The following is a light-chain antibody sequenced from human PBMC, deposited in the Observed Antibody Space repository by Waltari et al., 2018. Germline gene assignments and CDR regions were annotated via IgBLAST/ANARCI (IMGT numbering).Light chain of an antibody. V-gene: IGLV2-11*01. Sequence: QSALTQPRSVSGSPGQSVTLSCTGTSSDDGGYNYVSWYQQHPGKAPKLMIYDVSKRPSGGPDRFSGSKSGNTAYLTISGLQAEDEADYYGCSYAGSYTFNVVFGGGTKLTVL. CDR1: SSDDGGYNY. J-gene: IGLJ2*01. CDR3: CSYAGSYTFNVV. CDR2: DVS.